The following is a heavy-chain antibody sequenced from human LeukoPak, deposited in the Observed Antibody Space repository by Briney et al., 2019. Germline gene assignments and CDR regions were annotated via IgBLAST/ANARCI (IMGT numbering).Heavy chain of an antibody. V-gene: IGHV1-18*01. J-gene: IGHJ4*02. Sequence: ASVKVSCKASGGTFSSYAISWVRQAPGQGLEWMGWISAYNGNTNYAQKLQGRVTMTTDTSTSTAYMELRSLRSDDTAVYYCARVAPRDYYDSSGYYYPDYWGQGTLVTVSS. CDR3: ARVAPRDYYDSSGYYYPDY. CDR1: GGTFSSYA. D-gene: IGHD3-22*01. CDR2: ISAYNGNT.